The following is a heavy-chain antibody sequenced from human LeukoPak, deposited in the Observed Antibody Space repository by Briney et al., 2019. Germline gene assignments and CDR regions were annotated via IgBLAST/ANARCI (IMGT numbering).Heavy chain of an antibody. CDR1: GGSISSYY. V-gene: IGHV4-59*12. CDR3: ARANYYGSGGTGGFDY. D-gene: IGHD3-10*01. Sequence: SETLSLTCTVSGGSISSYYWSWIRQPPGKGLEWIGYIYYSGSTNYNPSLKSRVTISVDKSKNQFSLKLSSVTAADTAVYYCARANYYGSGGTGGFDYWGQGTLVTVSS. J-gene: IGHJ4*02. CDR2: IYYSGST.